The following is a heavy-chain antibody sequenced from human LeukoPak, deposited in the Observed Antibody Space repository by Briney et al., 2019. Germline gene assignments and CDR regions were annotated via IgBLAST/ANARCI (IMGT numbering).Heavy chain of an antibody. J-gene: IGHJ4*02. Sequence: ASVKVSCKASGYTFTSYYMHWVRQAPGQGLEWMGIINPSGGSTSYAQKFQGRVTMTRDMSTSTDYMELSSLRSADTALYYCARDIGQGGSWLYDYWGQGTLVTVSS. D-gene: IGHD6-13*01. V-gene: IGHV1-46*01. CDR1: GYTFTSYY. CDR2: INPSGGST. CDR3: ARDIGQGGSWLYDY.